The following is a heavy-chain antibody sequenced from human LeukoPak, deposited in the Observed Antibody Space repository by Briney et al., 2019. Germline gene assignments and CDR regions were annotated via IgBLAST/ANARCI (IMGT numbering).Heavy chain of an antibody. CDR2: IRYDESDK. CDR1: GFTFGSYV. V-gene: IGHV3-30*02. J-gene: IGHJ4*02. D-gene: IGHD1-26*01. CDR3: AKSGGSGNYQSYFDF. Sequence: GGSLRLSCAASGFTFGSYVMHWVRQAPGKGLEWVAFIRYDESDKYYADSVKGRFTISRDNSKNTVYLQMNSLRPEDTAVYYCAKSGGSGNYQSYFDFWGQGTLVTVSS.